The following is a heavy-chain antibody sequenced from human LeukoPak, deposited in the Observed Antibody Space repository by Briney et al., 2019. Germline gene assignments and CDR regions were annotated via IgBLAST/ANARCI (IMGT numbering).Heavy chain of an antibody. D-gene: IGHD6-19*01. CDR3: ARDKYTSGWYDAVY. CDR1: RFTFSSFW. Sequence: QPGGSLRLSCAASRFTFSSFWMNWVRQAPGKGLEWVANIKQDGSEKYYVDSVKGRFTISRDNAKNSLYLQMNSLRAEDTAVYYCARDKYTSGWYDAVYWGQGTLVTVSS. V-gene: IGHV3-7*01. CDR2: IKQDGSEK. J-gene: IGHJ4*02.